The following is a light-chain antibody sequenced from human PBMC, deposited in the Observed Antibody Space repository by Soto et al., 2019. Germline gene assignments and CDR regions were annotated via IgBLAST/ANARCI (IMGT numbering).Light chain of an antibody. J-gene: IGLJ1*01. CDR2: EVS. CDR3: SSYTSSSTYV. V-gene: IGLV2-14*01. CDR1: SSDVGGYNY. Sequence: VLTQPASVSGSPGQSITISCTGTSSDVGGYNYVSWYQQHPGKAPKLMIYEVSYRPSGVSNRFSGSKSGNTASLTISGLQAEDEADYSCSSYTSSSTYVFGTGTKVTVL.